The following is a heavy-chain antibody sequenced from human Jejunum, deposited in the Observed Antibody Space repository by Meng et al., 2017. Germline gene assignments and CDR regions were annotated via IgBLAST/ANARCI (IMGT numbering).Heavy chain of an antibody. CDR2: AST. CDR1: GGSVSSAGYQ. D-gene: IGHD1-26*01. Sequence: QVPLRESGPGLCRPSEPLSLICSVSGGSVSSAGYQWRWIRQPPGKGLEWIGYASTNYNPSLKSRVTISVDTSKNQFSLRLTSVTAADTAVYYCARDHMGSLDYWGQGILVTVSS. CDR3: ARDHMGSLDY. J-gene: IGHJ4*02. V-gene: IGHV4-61*08.